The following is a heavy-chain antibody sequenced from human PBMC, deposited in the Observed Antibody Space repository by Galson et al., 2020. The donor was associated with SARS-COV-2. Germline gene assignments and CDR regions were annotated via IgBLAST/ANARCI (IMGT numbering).Heavy chain of an antibody. D-gene: IGHD2-2*01. CDR1: GFIFSDYA. J-gene: IGHJ4*02. CDR3: LAYSSTRQSY. CDR2: ISSNGATS. Sequence: GGSLRLSCSASGFIFSDYAMHWVRQAPGKGLEYVSAISSNGATSFYADSVNGRFTMSRDNSKNMFYLQMTGLRVEDTALYYCLAYSSTRQSYWGQGTIVTVSS. V-gene: IGHV3-64D*06.